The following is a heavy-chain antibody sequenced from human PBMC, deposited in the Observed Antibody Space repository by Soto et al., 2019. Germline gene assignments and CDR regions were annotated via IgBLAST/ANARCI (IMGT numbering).Heavy chain of an antibody. CDR3: ARVSRDGRKNIARDY. Sequence: QVQLVQSGAEVKKPGASVKVSCKASGYTFTSYYMHWVRQAPGQGLEWMGIINPSGGSTSYAQKFQGRVTMTRDTSTSTVYMELSSLRSDDTAVYYCARVSRDGRKNIARDYWGQGTLVTVSS. CDR2: INPSGGST. D-gene: IGHD1-26*01. CDR1: GYTFTSYY. J-gene: IGHJ4*02. V-gene: IGHV1-46*03.